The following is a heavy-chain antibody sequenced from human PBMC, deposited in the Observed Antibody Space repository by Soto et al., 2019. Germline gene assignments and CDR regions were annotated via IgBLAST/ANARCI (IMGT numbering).Heavy chain of an antibody. D-gene: IGHD3-3*01. CDR1: DFTFSSHR. V-gene: IGHV3-7*01. CDR3: ARDEGLYFWTRYYTSPYYDSFMSV. Sequence: GGSLRLSCAASDFTFSSHRMAWVRQAPGKGLEWVATIKSAASDIHYVDSVRGRFTISRDNAKKSLYLQMNSLTADDTAVYYCARDEGLYFWTRYYTSPYYDSFMSVWRKETSVTV. J-gene: IGHJ6*03. CDR2: IKSAASDI.